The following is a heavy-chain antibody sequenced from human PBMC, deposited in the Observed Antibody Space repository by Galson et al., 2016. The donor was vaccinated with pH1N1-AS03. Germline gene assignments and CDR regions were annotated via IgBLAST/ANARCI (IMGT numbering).Heavy chain of an antibody. D-gene: IGHD3-10*01. J-gene: IGHJ4*02. Sequence: SLRLSCAASGFTFSTFAISWLRQAPGKGLEWVACVSGSGTSAYYADSLLGRFTVSRDNSKDSLYLHMNNVRAEDTAIYYCAPYGSGRPDRAFHYWGLGNLVTVSS. CDR3: APYGSGRPDRAFHY. CDR2: VSGSGTSA. V-gene: IGHV3-23*01. CDR1: GFTFSTFA.